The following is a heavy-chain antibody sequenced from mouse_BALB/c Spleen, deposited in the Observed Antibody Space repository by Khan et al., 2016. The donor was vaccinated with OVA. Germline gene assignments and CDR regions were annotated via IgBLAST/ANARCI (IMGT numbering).Heavy chain of an antibody. D-gene: IGHD1-1*01. J-gene: IGHJ2*01. CDR3: ARIKKIVATYFDY. Sequence: QVQLQQSGAELVKAGASVKMSCKASGYTFTSYWMHWVKQRLGQGLEWFAETNPTNGRTYYNEKFKSKATLTVDKSSSTAYMLLSGPTFEDSAVYSCARIKKIVATYFDYWGQGTTRTVSS. CDR2: TNPTNGRT. V-gene: IGHV1S81*02. CDR1: GYTFTSYW.